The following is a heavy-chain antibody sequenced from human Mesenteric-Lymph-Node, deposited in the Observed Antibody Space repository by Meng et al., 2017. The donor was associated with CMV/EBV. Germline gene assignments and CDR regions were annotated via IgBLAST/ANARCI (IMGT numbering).Heavy chain of an antibody. Sequence: GESLKISCAASGFTFSSYGMHWVRQAPGKGLEWVAFIRYDGSNKYYADSVKGRFTISRDNAKNSLYLQMNSLRVEDTAVYYCARGGKLESDSSAYYAYWFDPWGQGTPVTVSS. CDR1: GFTFSSYG. V-gene: IGHV3-30*02. J-gene: IGHJ5*02. D-gene: IGHD3-22*01. CDR2: IRYDGSNK. CDR3: ARGGKLESDSSAYYAYWFDP.